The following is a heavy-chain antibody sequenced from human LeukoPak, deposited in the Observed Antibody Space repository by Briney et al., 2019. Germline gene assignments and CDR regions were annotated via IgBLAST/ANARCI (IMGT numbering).Heavy chain of an antibody. Sequence: ASVKVSCKTSGYTFIAFYIHWVRQAPGQGLEWMGWISAYNGNTNYAQKLQGRVTMTTDTSTSTAYMELRSLRSDDTAVYYCARSYDFWSGYYGNWFDPWGQGTLVTVSS. CDR3: ARSYDFWSGYYGNWFDP. D-gene: IGHD3-3*01. CDR1: GYTFIAFY. V-gene: IGHV1-18*04. CDR2: ISAYNGNT. J-gene: IGHJ5*02.